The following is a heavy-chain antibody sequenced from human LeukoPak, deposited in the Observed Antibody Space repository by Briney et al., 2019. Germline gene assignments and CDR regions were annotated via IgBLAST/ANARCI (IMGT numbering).Heavy chain of an antibody. D-gene: IGHD3-9*01. CDR3: ARDLTGMDV. CDR1: GGSISSYY. Sequence: SETLSLTCTVSGGSISSYYWSWIRQPPGKGLEWIGNIYYSGSTNYNPSLKSRVTISVDTSKNQFSLKLSSVTAADTAVYYCARDLTGMDVWGQGTTVTVSS. V-gene: IGHV4-59*01. J-gene: IGHJ6*02. CDR2: IYYSGST.